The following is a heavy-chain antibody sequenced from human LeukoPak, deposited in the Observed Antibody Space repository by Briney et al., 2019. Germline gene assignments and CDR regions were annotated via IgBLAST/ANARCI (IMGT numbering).Heavy chain of an antibody. D-gene: IGHD3-3*01. CDR1: GDSFSSNSVT. CDR3: ARVFGVVIPYYFDY. V-gene: IGHV6-1*01. Sequence: SQTLSLTCVISGDSFSSNSVTWNWIRQSPSRGLEWLGRTYYRSKWYNEYAESVKRRITINPDTSKNQFSLQLNSVTPEDTAVYYCARVFGVVIPYYFDYWGQGTLVTVSS. J-gene: IGHJ4*02. CDR2: TYYRSKWYN.